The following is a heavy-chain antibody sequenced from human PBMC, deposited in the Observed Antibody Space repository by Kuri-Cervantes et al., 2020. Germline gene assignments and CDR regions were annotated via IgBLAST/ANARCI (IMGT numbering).Heavy chain of an antibody. J-gene: IGHJ4*02. CDR1: GFIFSDFA. Sequence: GESLKISCAASGFIFSDFAMHWVRQAPGKGLEWVGRIKSKTDGGTTDYAAPVKGRFTISRDDSKNTLYLQMNSLKTEDTAVYYCTTVGYRSDYWGQGTLVTVSS. CDR3: TTVGYRSDY. D-gene: IGHD3-16*02. V-gene: IGHV3-15*01. CDR2: IKSKTDGGTT.